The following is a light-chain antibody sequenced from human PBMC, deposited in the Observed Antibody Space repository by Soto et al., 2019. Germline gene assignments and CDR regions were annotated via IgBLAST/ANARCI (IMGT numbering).Light chain of an antibody. V-gene: IGKV3-20*01. J-gene: IGKJ5*01. CDR2: GAS. Sequence: IRLNLSLNTLSLTTRERATLSCLASQSLRSSYLAWYQRKPGQAPRLIMFGASRRATGIPDRFNGSGSGTDFILTISRLEPEDVAVYYCQQHGTSPYTFGQGTRLEIK. CDR3: QQHGTSPYT. CDR1: QSLRSSY.